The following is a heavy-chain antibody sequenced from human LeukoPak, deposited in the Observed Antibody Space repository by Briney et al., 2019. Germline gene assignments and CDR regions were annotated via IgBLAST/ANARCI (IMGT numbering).Heavy chain of an antibody. J-gene: IGHJ4*02. D-gene: IGHD6-19*01. CDR1: GGSIGSGGYS. CDR2: IYHSGST. V-gene: IGHV4-30-2*01. Sequence: SETLSLTCAVSGGSIGSGGYSWSWLRQPPGTGLEWIGYIYHSGSTYYNPSLKSRVTISVDRSKNQFSLKLSSVTAADTAVYYCARVEVAVTWGYFDYWGQGTLVTVSS. CDR3: ARVEVAVTWGYFDY.